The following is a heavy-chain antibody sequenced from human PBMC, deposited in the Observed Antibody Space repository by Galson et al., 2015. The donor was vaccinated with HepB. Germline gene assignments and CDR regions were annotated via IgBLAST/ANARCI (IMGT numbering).Heavy chain of an antibody. CDR1: GFTFRNYT. Sequence: SLRLSCAASGFTFRNYTMNWVRQAPGKGLEWVSYISSSSSSIYYADSVKGRFTISRDNAKNSLYLQMNSLRDEDTAVYYCARGEGERIVVEPATNYYYYYGMDVWGQGTTVTVSS. D-gene: IGHD2-2*01. CDR3: ARGEGERIVVEPATNYYYYYGMDV. CDR2: ISSSSSSI. J-gene: IGHJ6*02. V-gene: IGHV3-48*02.